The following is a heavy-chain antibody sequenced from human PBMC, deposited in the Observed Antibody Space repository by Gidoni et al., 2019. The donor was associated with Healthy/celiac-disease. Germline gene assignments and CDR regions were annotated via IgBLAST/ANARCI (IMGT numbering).Heavy chain of an antibody. CDR1: GGSISSGDYY. CDR3: ATDRRLPPTTNDYYGSGSYGMDV. V-gene: IGHV4-30-4*01. J-gene: IGHJ6*02. D-gene: IGHD3-10*01. CDR2: IYYSGST. Sequence: QVQLQESGPGLVKPSQTLSLTCTVSGGSISSGDYYWSWIRQPPGKGLEWIGYIYYSGSTYYNPSLKSRVTISVDTSKNQFSLKLSSVTAADTAVYYCATDRRLPPTTNDYYGSGSYGMDVWGQGTTVTVSS.